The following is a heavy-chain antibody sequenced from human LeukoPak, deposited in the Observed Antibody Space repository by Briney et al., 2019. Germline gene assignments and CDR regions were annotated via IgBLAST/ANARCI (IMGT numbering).Heavy chain of an antibody. V-gene: IGHV4-39*07. D-gene: IGHD3-22*01. Sequence: SETLSLTCTVSGGSISSSPYYWGWIRQPPGKGLEWIGSIYYSGTTHYNPSLKCRVTISVDTSKNQFSLKLSSVTAADTAVYYCARLKYYYDSSGYRAEYFQHWGQGTLVTVSS. CDR1: GGSISSSPYY. J-gene: IGHJ1*01. CDR3: ARLKYYYDSSGYRAEYFQH. CDR2: IYYSGTT.